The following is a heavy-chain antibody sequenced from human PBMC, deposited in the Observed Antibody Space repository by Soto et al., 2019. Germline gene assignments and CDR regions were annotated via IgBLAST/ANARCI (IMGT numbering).Heavy chain of an antibody. D-gene: IGHD2-15*01. CDR1: GVTFSSYA. Sequence: GGSLRLSCAASGVTFSSYAMSWVRQAPGKGLEWVSAISGSGGSTYYADSVKGRFTISRDNSKNTLYLQMNSLRAEDTAVYYCANVVVVAATTDAFDIWGQGTMVTVSS. CDR3: ANVVVVAATTDAFDI. CDR2: ISGSGGST. V-gene: IGHV3-23*01. J-gene: IGHJ3*02.